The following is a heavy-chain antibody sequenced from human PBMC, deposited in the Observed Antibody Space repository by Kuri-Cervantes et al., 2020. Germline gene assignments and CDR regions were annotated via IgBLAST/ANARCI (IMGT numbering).Heavy chain of an antibody. CDR1: GFTFGDYA. CDR2: IRSKAYGGTT. D-gene: IGHD2-2*03. Sequence: GGSLRLSCTASGFTFGDYAMSWVRQAPGKGLEWVGFIRSKAYGGTTEYAASVKGRFTISRDDSKSIAYLQMNSLRAEDTAVYYCARDSGYCTSTRCRGDAFDIWGQGTMVTVSS. CDR3: ARDSGYCTSTRCRGDAFDI. J-gene: IGHJ3*02. V-gene: IGHV3-49*04.